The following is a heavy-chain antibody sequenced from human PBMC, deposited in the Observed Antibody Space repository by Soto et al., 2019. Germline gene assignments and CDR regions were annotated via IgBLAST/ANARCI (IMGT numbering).Heavy chain of an antibody. J-gene: IGHJ2*01. CDR1: GGTFSSYA. D-gene: IGHD4-17*01. CDR2: IIPIFGTA. CDR3: ARHTTVTPWTGYFDL. V-gene: IGHV1-69*01. Sequence: QVQLVQSGAEVKKPGSSVNVSCKASGGTFSSYAISWVRQAPGQGLEWMGGIIPIFGTANYAQKFQGRVTITADESTSTAYMELSSLRSEDTAVYYCARHTTVTPWTGYFDLWGRGTLVTVSS.